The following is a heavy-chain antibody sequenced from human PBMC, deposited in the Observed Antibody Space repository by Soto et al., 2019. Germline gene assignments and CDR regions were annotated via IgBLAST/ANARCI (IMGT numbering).Heavy chain of an antibody. CDR2: IYYSGST. CDR3: ARVLAGIAADY. Sequence: QVQLQESGPGLVKPSETLSLTCTVSGGSISSYYWSWIRQPPGKGLEWIGYIYYSGSTNYTPSLRSXXTXPXXTSKNQVSLKLSSVTAADTAVYYCARVLAGIAADYWGQGTLVTVSS. D-gene: IGHD6-13*01. J-gene: IGHJ4*02. V-gene: IGHV4-59*01. CDR1: GGSISSYY.